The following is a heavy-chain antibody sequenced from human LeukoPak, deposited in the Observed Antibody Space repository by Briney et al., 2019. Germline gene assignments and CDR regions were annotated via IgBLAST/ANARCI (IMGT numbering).Heavy chain of an antibody. CDR1: RGTFSSYA. Sequence: GASVKVSCKASRGTFSSYAISWVRQAPGQGLEWMGGIIPIFGTANYAQKFQGRVTITADKSTSTAYMELSSLRSEDTAVYYCARGVRPTAMVDYYYYYYMDVWGKGTTVTVSS. J-gene: IGHJ6*03. CDR2: IIPIFGTA. D-gene: IGHD5-18*01. CDR3: ARGVRPTAMVDYYYYYYMDV. V-gene: IGHV1-69*06.